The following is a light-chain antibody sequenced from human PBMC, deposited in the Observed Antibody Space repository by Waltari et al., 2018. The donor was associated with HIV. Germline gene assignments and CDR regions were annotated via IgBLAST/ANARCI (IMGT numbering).Light chain of an antibody. CDR2: EVN. CDR1: SSDVGGFDY. V-gene: IGLV2-8*01. Sequence: QSALTQPPSASGSPGQSVTISCTGTSSDVGGFDYVSWYHQQPPKAPKLILYEVNRRPSGGPDRFSGSKSGTTASLTVSGLQPEDEGDYYCSSYKDANDVVFGGGTKLTVL. J-gene: IGLJ2*01. CDR3: SSYKDANDVV.